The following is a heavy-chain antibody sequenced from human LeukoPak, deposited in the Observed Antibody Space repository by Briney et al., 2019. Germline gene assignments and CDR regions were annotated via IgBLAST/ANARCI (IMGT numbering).Heavy chain of an antibody. CDR2: ISYDGSNK. CDR1: GFTFSSYA. D-gene: IGHD2-2*01. CDR3: ARGSCSSTSCQGYFQH. J-gene: IGHJ1*01. V-gene: IGHV3-30-3*01. Sequence: GRSLRLSCAASGFTFSSYAMHWVRQAPGKGLEWVAVISYDGSNKYYADSVKGRFTISRDNPKNTLYLQMNSLRAEDTAVYYCARGSCSSTSCQGYFQHWGQGTLVTVSS.